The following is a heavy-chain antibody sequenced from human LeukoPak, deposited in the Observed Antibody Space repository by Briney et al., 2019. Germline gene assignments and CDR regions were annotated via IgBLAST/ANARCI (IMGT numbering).Heavy chain of an antibody. J-gene: IGHJ4*02. CDR1: GGSIRSSDDY. CDR2: IYYTGSS. CDR3: ARVTGYMIEDYFDY. Sequence: SETLSLTCSVSGGSIRSSDDYWGFVRQTPGKGLEWMGSIYYTGSSHYNPSLKSRATISVDTSKNQFSLKLTSVTAADTAVYYCARVTGYMIEDYFDYWGQGTLVTVSS. V-gene: IGHV4-39*07. D-gene: IGHD3-22*01.